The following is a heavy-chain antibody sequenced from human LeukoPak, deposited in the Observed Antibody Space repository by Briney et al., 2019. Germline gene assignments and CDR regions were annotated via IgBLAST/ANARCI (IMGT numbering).Heavy chain of an antibody. V-gene: IGHV1-18*01. CDR3: ARKYYDILTGYSAYYYYYYMDV. CDR2: ISAYNGNT. CDR1: GYTFTSYG. Sequence: ASVKVSCKASGYTFTSYGISWVRQAPGHGLEWMGWISAYNGNTNYAQKLQGRVTMTTDTSTSTAYMELRSLRSDDTAVYYCARKYYDILTGYSAYYYYYYMDVWGKGTTVTVSS. J-gene: IGHJ6*03. D-gene: IGHD3-9*01.